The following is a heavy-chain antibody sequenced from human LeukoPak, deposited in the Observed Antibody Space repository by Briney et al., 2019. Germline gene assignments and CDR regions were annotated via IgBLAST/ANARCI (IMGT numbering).Heavy chain of an antibody. CDR2: ISHSSIYI. CDR3: ARGYYYDSSVAY. CDR1: GFTFSTFG. D-gene: IGHD3-22*01. J-gene: IGHJ4*02. V-gene: IGHV3-21*01. Sequence: PGGSLRLSCAASGFTFSTFGFNWVRQAPGKGLEWVSSISHSSIYISYADSVKGRFTISRDNARSSVYLQMDSLRVEDTAVYYCARGYYYDSSVAYWGQGTLVTVSS.